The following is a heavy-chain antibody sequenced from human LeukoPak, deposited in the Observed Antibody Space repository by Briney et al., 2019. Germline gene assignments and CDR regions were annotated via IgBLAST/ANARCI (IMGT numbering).Heavy chain of an antibody. CDR1: GFTFSTYA. CDR2: ISGSGDTT. V-gene: IGHV3-23*01. J-gene: IGHJ1*01. D-gene: IGHD2-21*02. Sequence: GGSLRLSCAASGFTFSTYAMSWVRQAPGKGLEWVSGISGSGDTTYYADSVKGRFTISRDNSKNTLHLQMSSLRADDTAVYYCAKTFIFGGDHFQHWGQGTLVTVFS. CDR3: AKTFIFGGDHFQH.